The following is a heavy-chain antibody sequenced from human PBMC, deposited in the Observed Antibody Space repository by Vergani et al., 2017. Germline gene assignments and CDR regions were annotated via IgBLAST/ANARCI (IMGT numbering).Heavy chain of an antibody. J-gene: IGHJ4*02. CDR2: IYYSGST. V-gene: IGHV4-59*01. Sequence: QVQLQESGPGLVKPSETLSLTCTVSGGSISSYYWSWIRQPPGKGLEWIGYIYYSGSTNYNPSLKSRVTISVDTSKNQFSLKLSSVTAADTAVYYCARAGPIRGVRPKYYVDYWGQGTLVTVSS. CDR1: GGSISSYY. CDR3: ARAGPIRGVRPKYYVDY. D-gene: IGHD3-10*01.